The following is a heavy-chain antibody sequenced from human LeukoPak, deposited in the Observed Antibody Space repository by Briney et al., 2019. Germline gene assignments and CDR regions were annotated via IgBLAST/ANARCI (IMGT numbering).Heavy chain of an antibody. CDR2: FSYDGSDK. V-gene: IGHV3-30*03. Sequence: GGSLRLSCAASGFTFRNYVIHWVRQAPGRGLEWVAIFSYDGSDKYYADSVKGRFSISRDNSKNTLYLQMNSLRAEDTAVYYCARDNGEQSSGYHYYGMDVWGQGTTVTVSS. CDR3: ARDNGEQSSGYHYYGMDV. CDR1: GFTFRNYV. J-gene: IGHJ6*02. D-gene: IGHD3-22*01.